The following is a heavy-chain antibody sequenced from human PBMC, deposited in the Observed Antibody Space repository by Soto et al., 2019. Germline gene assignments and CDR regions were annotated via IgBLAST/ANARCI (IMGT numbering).Heavy chain of an antibody. V-gene: IGHV4-34*01. CDR2: INHSATT. J-gene: IGHJ4*02. CDR1: GGSSSIYY. CDR3: VGAPERNSGNYYKAYFDF. D-gene: IGHD1-26*01. Sequence: QVQVQQWGAGLLKPSETLSLTCAVYGGSSSIYYWNWIRQPPGKGLEWIGQINHSATTNYNPSLKSRVPITVGRSTKQFSPNLFSVTAADPAVYYCVGAPERNSGNYYKAYFDFWGQGSLVTVSS.